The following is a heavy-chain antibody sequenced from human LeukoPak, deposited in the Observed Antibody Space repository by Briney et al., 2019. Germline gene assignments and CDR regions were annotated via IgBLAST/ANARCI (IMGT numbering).Heavy chain of an antibody. D-gene: IGHD5-24*01. Sequence: GGSLRLSCTGSGFTFGDYAMTWVRQAPGKGLEWVGFIRSKAYSGTTEYAASVQGRFIISRDDSKSIVYLQMNSLQTEDTGMYCVRDHGSAVDHWGQGTLVTVSS. CDR3: RDHGSAVDH. CDR2: IRSKAYSGTT. V-gene: IGHV3-49*04. CDR1: GFTFGDYA. J-gene: IGHJ4*02.